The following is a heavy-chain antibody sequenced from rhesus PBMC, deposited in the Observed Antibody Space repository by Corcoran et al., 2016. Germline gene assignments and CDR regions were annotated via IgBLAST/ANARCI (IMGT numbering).Heavy chain of an antibody. Sequence: VQLVQSGAEVKRPGESLKISCKTSGYSFTSYWISWVPQLPVKGLEWMGAIEPSDSDTRYSPSFQGQVTISADKSISTTYLQWSSLKASDSATYYCAKSKAGYSLFDYWGQGVLVTVSS. J-gene: IGHJ4*01. CDR2: IEPSDSDT. D-gene: IGHD5-24*01. CDR1: GYSFTSYW. CDR3: AKSKAGYSLFDY. V-gene: IGHV5-2*01.